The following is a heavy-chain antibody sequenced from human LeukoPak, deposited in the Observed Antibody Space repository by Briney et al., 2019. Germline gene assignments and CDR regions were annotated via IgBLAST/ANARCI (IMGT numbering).Heavy chain of an antibody. V-gene: IGHV3-21*01. CDR1: GFTFSSYS. CDR3: ARDKQWLVGYFDY. D-gene: IGHD6-19*01. J-gene: IGHJ4*02. Sequence: GGSLRLSCAASGFTFSSYSMNWVRQAPGKGLEWVSSISSSSSYVYYADSVKGRFTISRDNAKNSLYLQMNSLRDEDTAVYYCARDKQWLVGYFDYWGQGTLVTVSS. CDR2: ISSSSSYV.